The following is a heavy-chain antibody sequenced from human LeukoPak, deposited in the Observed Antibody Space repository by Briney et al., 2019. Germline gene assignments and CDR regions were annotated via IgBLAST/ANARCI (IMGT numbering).Heavy chain of an antibody. CDR2: IIPIFGKT. Sequence: GASVKVSCQASGGSFISYAYNWVRQAPGQGLEWMGGIIPIFGKTNYAQKFQGRVTISADDSRSTAYMELSSLTFEDTAVYYCARGFHPQLQVHRYWGQGTLVAVSS. J-gene: IGHJ4*02. CDR3: ARGFHPQLQVHRY. D-gene: IGHD1-7*01. CDR1: GGSFISYA. V-gene: IGHV1-69*13.